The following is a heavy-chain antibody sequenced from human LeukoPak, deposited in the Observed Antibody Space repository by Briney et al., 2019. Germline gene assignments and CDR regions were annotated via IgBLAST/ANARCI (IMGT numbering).Heavy chain of an antibody. CDR2: INPNSGGT. V-gene: IGHV1-2*02. CDR1: GYTFTDYF. D-gene: IGHD3-10*01. Sequence: GASVKVSCKASGYTFTDYFLHWVRQAPGQGLEWMGWINPNSGGTNCAQKFQGRVTMTRDTSISTAYMELSRLRSDDTAVYYCARAGFESYFGGSWGQGTLVTVSS. J-gene: IGHJ5*02. CDR3: ARAGFESYFGGS.